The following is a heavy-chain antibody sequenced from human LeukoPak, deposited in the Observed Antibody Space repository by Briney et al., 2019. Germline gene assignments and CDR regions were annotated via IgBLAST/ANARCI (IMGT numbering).Heavy chain of an antibody. J-gene: IGHJ4*01. V-gene: IGHV4-38-2*02. CDR3: ARAFGRGSDFDY. CDR2: IYHSGST. D-gene: IGHD3-10*01. CDR1: GYSISSGYF. Sequence: SETLSLTCTVSGYSISSGYFWGWIRQPPGQGLEWIGSIYHSGSTFYNPSLKSRVAISVDTSKNHLYLKLSSVTAADTAIYYCARAFGRGSDFDYWGHGTLVPVSS.